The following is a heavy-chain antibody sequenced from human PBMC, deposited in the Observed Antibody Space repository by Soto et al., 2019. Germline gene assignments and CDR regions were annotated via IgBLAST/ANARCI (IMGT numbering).Heavy chain of an antibody. J-gene: IGHJ4*02. Sequence: QVQLVESGGVLVKPGGSLRLSCAASGFTFSDYYLSWIRQAPGKGLEWVSYISSSGSYTNYADSVKGRFTISRDNAENSLFLQMNSLRAEDTGVYYCAREHFGSGINNWGQGTQVTVSS. V-gene: IGHV3-11*06. CDR2: ISSSGSYT. CDR3: AREHFGSGINN. CDR1: GFTFSDYY. D-gene: IGHD3-10*01.